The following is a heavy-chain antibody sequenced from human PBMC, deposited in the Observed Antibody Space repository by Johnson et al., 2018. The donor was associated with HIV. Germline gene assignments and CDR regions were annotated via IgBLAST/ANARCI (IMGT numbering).Heavy chain of an antibody. J-gene: IGHJ3*02. CDR1: GFTFDDYG. V-gene: IGHV3-20*04. CDR3: AREARRYHYDSSNDAFDIWGQGTRGPFDI. D-gene: IGHD3-22*01. Sequence: QLVESGGGVVRPGGSLRLSCAASGFTFDDYGMSWVRQAPGKGLELVSGINWNGGSTGYVDSVKGRVTISRANAKYSLYLQMNSLRAEDTAVYYCAREARRYHYDSSNDAFDIWGQGTRGPFDIWGQGTVVIVSS. CDR2: INWNGGST.